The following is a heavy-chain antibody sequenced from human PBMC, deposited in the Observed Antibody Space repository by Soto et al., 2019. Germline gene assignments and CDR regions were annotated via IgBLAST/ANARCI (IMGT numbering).Heavy chain of an antibody. CDR2: IYPGDSDT. D-gene: IGHD6-6*01. Sequence: GESLKISCKGSGYSFTSYWIGWVRQMPGKGLEWMGIIYPGDSDTRYSPSFQGQVTISADKSISTAYLKWSSLKASDTAMYYCARQTRRYSSSSNFDYWGQGTLVTVSS. CDR1: GYSFTSYW. J-gene: IGHJ4*02. V-gene: IGHV5-51*01. CDR3: ARQTRRYSSSSNFDY.